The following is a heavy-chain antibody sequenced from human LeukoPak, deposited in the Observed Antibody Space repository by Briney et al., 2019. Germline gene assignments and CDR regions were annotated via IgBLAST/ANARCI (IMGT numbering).Heavy chain of an antibody. CDR3: AGHHPRNTVDF. D-gene: IGHD2/OR15-2a*01. Sequence: PSETLSLTCAVYGGSFSSYYWSWIRQPPGKGLEWIAYISDIGSINYNPSLKSRVTISLDTSKNQFPLKLSSVTAADTAVYYCAGHHPRNTVDFWGQGTLVTVSS. CDR2: ISDIGSI. V-gene: IGHV4-59*08. CDR1: GGSFSSYY. J-gene: IGHJ4*02.